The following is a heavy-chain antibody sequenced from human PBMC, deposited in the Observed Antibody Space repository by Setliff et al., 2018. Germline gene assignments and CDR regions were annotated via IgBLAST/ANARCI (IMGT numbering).Heavy chain of an antibody. CDR2: IYFNGNT. V-gene: IGHV4-39*07. CDR3: VRVRVVQGYYEFDS. J-gene: IGHJ4*02. Sequence: SETLSLTCNVSGGSISTSNYHRGWVRQPPGKGLEWIANIYFNGNTVKQPYLKSRVSISIDTSKNHFSLGLSSVIAADTATYYCVRVRVVQGYYEFDSWGQGALVTVSS. D-gene: IGHD3-16*01. CDR1: GGSISTSNYH.